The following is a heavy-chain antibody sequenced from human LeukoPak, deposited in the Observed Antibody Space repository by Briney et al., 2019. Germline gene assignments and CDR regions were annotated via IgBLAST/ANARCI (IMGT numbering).Heavy chain of an antibody. CDR1: GYSFTSYY. CDR2: INPNSGGT. Sequence: ASVKVSCKASGYSFTSYYLHWVRQAPGQGLEWMGWINPNSGGTNHAQKFQGRLTITRATSISTAYMELSRLRSDDTAVYYCARANYGNYEFEYWGQGTLVTVSS. D-gene: IGHD1-7*01. V-gene: IGHV1-2*02. J-gene: IGHJ4*02. CDR3: ARANYGNYEFEY.